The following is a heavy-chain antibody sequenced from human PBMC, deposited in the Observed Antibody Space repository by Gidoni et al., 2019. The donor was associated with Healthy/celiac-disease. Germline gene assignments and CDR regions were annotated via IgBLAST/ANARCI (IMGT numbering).Heavy chain of an antibody. D-gene: IGHD2-21*01. Sequence: QVQLVQSGAQAKKPGASVKVSCMASGYTFTSYYMHWVRQAPGQGLEWRGIINPRGGSTSYAQKFQGRVTMTRDTSTSTAYMELSSLRSEDTAVYYCARIPQFGVVMDDYWGQGTLVTVSS. V-gene: IGHV1-46*03. J-gene: IGHJ4*02. CDR2: INPRGGST. CDR3: ARIPQFGVVMDDY. CDR1: GYTFTSYY.